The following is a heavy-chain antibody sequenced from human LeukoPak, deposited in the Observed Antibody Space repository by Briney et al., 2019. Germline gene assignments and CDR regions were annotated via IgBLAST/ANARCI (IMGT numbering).Heavy chain of an antibody. CDR1: GFTLSSFW. Sequence: GGSMRLSCAASGFTLSSFWMSWVRQAPGKGLEWVANIKQDGSEKYYVDSVKGRFTISRDHAKNSLSLQMNSLRAEDPAVYYCGRWVDCDILTGYYLVINDFDIWGQGTMVTVSS. J-gene: IGHJ3*02. CDR2: IKQDGSEK. V-gene: IGHV3-7*01. CDR3: GRWVDCDILTGYYLVINDFDI. D-gene: IGHD3-9*01.